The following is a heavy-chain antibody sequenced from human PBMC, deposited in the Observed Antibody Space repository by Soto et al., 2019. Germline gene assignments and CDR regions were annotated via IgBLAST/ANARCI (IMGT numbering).Heavy chain of an antibody. CDR3: ARVLTKYSGGWYEGYYFDY. J-gene: IGHJ4*02. CDR2: ISAYNGNT. V-gene: IGHV1-18*01. D-gene: IGHD6-19*01. CDR1: GYTFTSYG. Sequence: ASVKVSCKASGYTFTSYGISWVRQAPGQGLEWMGWISAYNGNTNYAQKLQGRVTMTTDTSTSTAYMELRSLRSDDTAVYYCARVLTKYSGGWYEGYYFDYWGQGTLVTVSS.